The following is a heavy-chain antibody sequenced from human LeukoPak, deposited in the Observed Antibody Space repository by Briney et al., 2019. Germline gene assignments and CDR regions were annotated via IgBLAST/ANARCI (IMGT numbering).Heavy chain of an antibody. D-gene: IGHD3-10*01. CDR1: GFTLHSYT. CDR2: IIDSGSSTYT. Sequence: PGGSLRLSCAASGFTLHSYTMNWVRQAPGKGLEWLSSIIDSGSSTYTNYEDSVKGRFTISRDKATNSLFLQIDSLRAEDTAVYYCARDIKFGQLDYYYYGMDVWGQGTAVTVSS. J-gene: IGHJ6*02. CDR3: ARDIKFGQLDYYYYGMDV. V-gene: IGHV3-21*01.